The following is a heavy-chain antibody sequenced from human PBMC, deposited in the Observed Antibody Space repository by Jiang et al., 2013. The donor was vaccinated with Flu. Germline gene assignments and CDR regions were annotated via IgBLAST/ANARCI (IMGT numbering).Heavy chain of an antibody. V-gene: IGHV1-8*01. Sequence: VQLVESGAEVKKPGASVKVSCKAFGYAITSSDFNWVRQATGRGLEWMGWMSADSGNTGYAQNFQGRVTMTSNMSTDTAYMELRGLTYEDTAVYYCARGRSPPTPVAEYGNLYYGMDVWGQGTTVTVSS. CDR3: ARGRSPPTPVAEYGNLYYGMDV. CDR1: GYAITSSD. J-gene: IGHJ6*02. D-gene: IGHD4-23*01. CDR2: MSADSGNT.